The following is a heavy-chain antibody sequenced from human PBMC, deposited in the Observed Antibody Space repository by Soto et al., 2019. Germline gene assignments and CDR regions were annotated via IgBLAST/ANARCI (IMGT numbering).Heavy chain of an antibody. CDR2: IYYSGST. CDR1: VGSISSGDYA. V-gene: IGHV4-30-4*01. J-gene: IGHJ3*02. D-gene: IGHD3-22*01. Sequence: SETLSLTCTFSVGSISSGDYAWSWIRQPPGKGLAWIGYIYYSGSTYYNPSLKSRVTISVDTSKNQFPLKLTSVTAADTAVYYCAREGGSYDSGGYLIRGAFDIWGQGTMVTVSS. CDR3: AREGGSYDSGGYLIRGAFDI.